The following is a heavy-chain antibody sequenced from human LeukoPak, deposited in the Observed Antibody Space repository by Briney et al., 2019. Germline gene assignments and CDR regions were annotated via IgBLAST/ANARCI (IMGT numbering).Heavy chain of an antibody. CDR1: GYTFTSYG. Sequence: ASVKVSCKASGYTFTSYGISWVRQAPGQGLEWMGWISAYNGNTNYAQKLQGRVTMTRDTSTSTAYMELRSLRSDDTAVYYCARGAHGGRHYYYYMDVWGKGTTVTVSS. D-gene: IGHD3-16*01. CDR3: ARGAHGGRHYYYYMDV. CDR2: ISAYNGNT. J-gene: IGHJ6*03. V-gene: IGHV1-18*01.